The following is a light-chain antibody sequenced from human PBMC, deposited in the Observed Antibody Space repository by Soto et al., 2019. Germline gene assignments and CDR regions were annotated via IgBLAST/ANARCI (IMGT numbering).Light chain of an antibody. CDR1: QSVSNY. CDR3: QQRSTWPRLT. Sequence: EIVLTQSPATLSLSPGERATLSCRASQSVSNYLAWYQQKPGQAPRLLIYDASNRATGIPARFSGSGSVTDFTLTIISLEPEDFTVYYCQQRSTWPRLTFGGGTKVEIK. J-gene: IGKJ4*01. V-gene: IGKV3-11*01. CDR2: DAS.